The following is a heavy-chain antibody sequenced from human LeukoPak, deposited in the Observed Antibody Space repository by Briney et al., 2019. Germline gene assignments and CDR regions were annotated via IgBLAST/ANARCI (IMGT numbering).Heavy chain of an antibody. Sequence: PSETLSLTCTVSGGSISSYYWSWIRQPAGKGLEWIGRIYTSGSTNSNPSLKSRVTMSVDTSKNQFSLKLSSVTAADTAVYYCAREYYYDSFYYFDYWGQGTLVTVSS. J-gene: IGHJ4*02. D-gene: IGHD3-22*01. CDR2: IYTSGST. CDR3: AREYYYDSFYYFDY. CDR1: GGSISSYY. V-gene: IGHV4-4*07.